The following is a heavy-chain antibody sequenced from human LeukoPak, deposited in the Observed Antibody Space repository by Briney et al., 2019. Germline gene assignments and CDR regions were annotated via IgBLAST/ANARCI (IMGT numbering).Heavy chain of an antibody. CDR1: GGSISNYY. CDR2: MYYSGST. V-gene: IGHV4-59*01. D-gene: IGHD6-13*01. Sequence: SETLSLTCTVSGGSISNYYWTWIRQPPGKGLEWIAYMYYSGSTNYNPSLKSRVTISVDTSKNQFSLKLSPVTVADTAVYYCARIKGLHSSPTHYYYMDVWGKGTTVTVSS. CDR3: ARIKGLHSSPTHYYYMDV. J-gene: IGHJ6*03.